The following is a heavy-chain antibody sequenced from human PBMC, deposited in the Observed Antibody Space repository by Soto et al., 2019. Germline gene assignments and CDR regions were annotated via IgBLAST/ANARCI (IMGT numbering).Heavy chain of an antibody. Sequence: SLRLSCAVSGFPFDDYDMHWVRQSPGKGLEWVSSISWNSGKIGYADSVKGRFTISRDNAKNSLYLQMNSLRAEDTAVYYCARDKKRIQLWPLDYWGQGTLVTVSS. J-gene: IGHJ4*02. CDR1: GFPFDDYD. CDR2: ISWNSGKI. CDR3: ARDKKRIQLWPLDY. D-gene: IGHD5-18*01. V-gene: IGHV3-9*01.